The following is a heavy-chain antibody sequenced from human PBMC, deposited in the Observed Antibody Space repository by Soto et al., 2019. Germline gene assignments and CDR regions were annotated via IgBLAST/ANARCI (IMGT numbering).Heavy chain of an antibody. V-gene: IGHV4-31*03. CDR3: ARATHMRGGLFDY. CDR2: IFYVGTT. D-gene: IGHD2-15*01. Sequence: QVQLQESGPGLVKPSQTLSLTCTVSGDSISGSGFYWSWIRQLPGKGLEWIGYIFYVGTTYYNPCLTSRVTISVGTSKNQFSLSLRSVTAADTASYYCARATHMRGGLFDYWGLGTLVTLSS. CDR1: GDSISGSGFY. J-gene: IGHJ4*02.